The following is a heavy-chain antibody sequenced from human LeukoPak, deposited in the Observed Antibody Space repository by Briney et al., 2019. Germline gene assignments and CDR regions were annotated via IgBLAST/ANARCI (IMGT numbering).Heavy chain of an antibody. D-gene: IGHD6-13*01. CDR3: ARLIGYSSPWFDP. Sequence: GIIYPGDSDTRYSPSFQGQVTISADKSISTAYLQWSSLKASDTAMYYCARLIGYSSPWFDPWGQGTLVTVSS. J-gene: IGHJ5*02. V-gene: IGHV5-51*01. CDR2: IYPGDSDT.